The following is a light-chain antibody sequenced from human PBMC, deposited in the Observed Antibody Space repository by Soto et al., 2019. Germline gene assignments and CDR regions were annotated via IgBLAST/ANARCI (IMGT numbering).Light chain of an antibody. CDR2: DNN. Sequence: QSVLTQPPSVSVAPGQKVTISCSGSSSNIGNNYVSWYQQLPGTAPKLLIYDNNKRPSGIPDRFSGSKSGTSATLGITGLQTGDEADYYCGTWDSSLSAVVFGGGTK. V-gene: IGLV1-51*01. CDR3: GTWDSSLSAVV. CDR1: SSNIGNNY. J-gene: IGLJ2*01.